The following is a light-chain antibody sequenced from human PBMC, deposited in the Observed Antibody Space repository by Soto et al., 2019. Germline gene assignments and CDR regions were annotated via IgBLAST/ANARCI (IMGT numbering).Light chain of an antibody. CDR2: EVT. CDR3: TSYTSSITYV. CDR1: SSDVGGYNY. Sequence: QSALTQPASLSGSPGQSITISCTGTSSDVGGYNYVSWYQQHPGKAPKVVIYEVTYRPAGVSNRFSGSKSGNTAYLTISGLQAEDEADYYCTSYTSSITYVFGTGTKVTVL. V-gene: IGLV2-14*03. J-gene: IGLJ1*01.